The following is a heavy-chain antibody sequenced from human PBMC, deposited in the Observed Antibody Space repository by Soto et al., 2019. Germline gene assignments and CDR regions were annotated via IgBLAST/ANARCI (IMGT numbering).Heavy chain of an antibody. D-gene: IGHD3-10*01. CDR2: ITVAGAAT. J-gene: IGHJ4*02. Sequence: EVQLLESGGGLVQPGKSLRLSCAASGFAFSSSAMTWVRQAPGKGLQWVSAITVAGAATYYADSVKGRFTISRDNSKNTLFLQMNSLVAEDTALYFCAKWSPSPKRGVTTHWGQGTLVSVSS. V-gene: IGHV3-23*01. CDR3: AKWSPSPKRGVTTH. CDR1: GFAFSSSA.